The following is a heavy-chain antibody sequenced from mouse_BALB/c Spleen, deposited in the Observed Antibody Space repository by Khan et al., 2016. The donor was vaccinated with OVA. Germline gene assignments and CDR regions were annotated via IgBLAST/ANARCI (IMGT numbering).Heavy chain of an antibody. CDR1: GYTFTDYF. CDR2: IFPGSGNT. V-gene: IGHV1-77*01. D-gene: IGHD2-3*01. Sequence: QMQLEESGPELVKPGASVKMSCKASGYTFTDYFITWVKQRSGQGLEWIAEIFPGSGNTYYNETFKGKATLTVDKSSNTAYMQLSSLTSEDSAVYFCARKGDDGYFLTYWGQGTLVTVSA. J-gene: IGHJ3*01. CDR3: ARKGDDGYFLTY.